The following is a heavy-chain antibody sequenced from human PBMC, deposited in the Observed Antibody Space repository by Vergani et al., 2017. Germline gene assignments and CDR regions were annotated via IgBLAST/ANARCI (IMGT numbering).Heavy chain of an antibody. J-gene: IGHJ6*02. CDR1: GGTFSSYA. D-gene: IGHD5-24*01. Sequence: QVPLVQSGAEVKKPGSSVKVSCKASGGTFSSYAISWVRQAPGQGLEGMGRIIPIFGTANYAQKFQGRVTITADESTSTAYMELSSLRSEDTAVYYCAREDGYNTYAYGMDVWGQGTTVTVSS. V-gene: IGHV1-69*13. CDR3: AREDGYNTYAYGMDV. CDR2: IIPIFGTA.